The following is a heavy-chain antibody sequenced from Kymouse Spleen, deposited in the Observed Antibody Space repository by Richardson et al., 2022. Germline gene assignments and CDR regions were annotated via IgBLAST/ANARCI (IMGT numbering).Heavy chain of an antibody. CDR1: GFTFSSYD. J-gene: IGHJ4*02. V-gene: IGHV3-13*01. D-gene: IGHD6-6*01. Sequence: EVQLVESGGGLVQPGGSLRLSCAASGFTFSSYDMHWVRQATGKGLEWVSAIGTAGDTYYPGSVKGRFTISRENAKNSLYLQMNSLRAGDTAVYYCARDKGYSSSSNLTTGAREPWSPSPQ. CDR2: IGTAGDT. CDR3: ARDKGYSSSSNLTT.